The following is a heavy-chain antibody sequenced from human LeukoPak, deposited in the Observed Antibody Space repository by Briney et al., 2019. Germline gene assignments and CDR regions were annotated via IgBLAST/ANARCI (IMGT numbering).Heavy chain of an antibody. CDR3: ARGGDGYKGVYAFDI. CDR2: ISSTSSYM. V-gene: IGHV3-21*01. D-gene: IGHD5-24*01. CDR1: GFTFSSYS. Sequence: GGSLRLSCAASGFTFSSYSMNWVRQAPGKGLEWVSSISSTSSYMSYADSTKGRFTISRDNAKNSLYLQMNTLRAEDAAVYYCARGGDGYKGVYAFDIWGQGTLVTVSS. J-gene: IGHJ3*02.